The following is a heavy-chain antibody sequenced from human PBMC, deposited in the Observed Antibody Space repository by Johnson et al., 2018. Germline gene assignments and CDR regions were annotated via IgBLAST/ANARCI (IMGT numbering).Heavy chain of an antibody. CDR2: ISASGAGI. CDR1: GFTFSSSA. D-gene: IGHD5-18*01. Sequence: VQLVESGGGLVQPGGSLRLSCAASGFTFSSSAINWVRQAPGKGLEWVSGISASGAGIDYAEAVKGRFTISRDNSKNTGYRQMNSLRAEDTAVFYCAKDQGRLQGQPGAFDLWGQGTMGTVSP. J-gene: IGHJ3*01. CDR3: AKDQGRLQGQPGAFDL. V-gene: IGHV3-23*04.